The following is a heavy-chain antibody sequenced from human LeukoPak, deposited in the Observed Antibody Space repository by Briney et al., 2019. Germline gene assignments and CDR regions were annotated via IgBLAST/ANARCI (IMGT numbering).Heavy chain of an antibody. D-gene: IGHD1-26*01. CDR3: ARAGVGCAFDI. Sequence: GGSLTLSCAASGFTFSIYWMHWVRQVPGQGLVWVSHINSDVSGTSYADSVKGRFTISRDNAKNTLYLQMNSLRAEDTAVYYCARAGVGCAFDIWPRGTMVSVSS. CDR2: INSDVSGT. V-gene: IGHV3-74*01. J-gene: IGHJ3*02. CDR1: GFTFSIYW.